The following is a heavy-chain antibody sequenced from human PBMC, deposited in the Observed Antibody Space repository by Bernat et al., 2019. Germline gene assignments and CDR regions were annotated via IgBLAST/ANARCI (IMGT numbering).Heavy chain of an antibody. CDR1: GGSISSSSYY. J-gene: IGHJ4*02. Sequence: QLQLQESGPGLVKPSETLSLTCTVSGGSISSSSYYWGWIRQPPGKGLEWIGSIYYSGSTYYNPSLKSRVTISVDTSKNQFSLKLSSVTAADTAVYYCAGQGRDYYGSGSYPRRDYWGQGTLVTVSS. CDR2: IYYSGST. D-gene: IGHD3-10*01. V-gene: IGHV4-39*01. CDR3: AGQGRDYYGSGSYPRRDY.